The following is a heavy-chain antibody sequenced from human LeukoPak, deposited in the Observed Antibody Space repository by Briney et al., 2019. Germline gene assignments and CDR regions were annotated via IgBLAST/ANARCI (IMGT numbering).Heavy chain of an antibody. D-gene: IGHD6-19*01. CDR2: ITGGGGNR. V-gene: IGHV3-23*01. CDR1: GFTFSSHG. Sequence: PGGSLRLSCAASGFTFSSHGMNWVRRAPGKGLGWVSGITGGGGNRYYADSLKGRFTISRDNSKNTLYLQMNSLRAEDTAVYYCAKAGSGWDYYFDYWGQGTLVTVSS. CDR3: AKAGSGWDYYFDY. J-gene: IGHJ4*02.